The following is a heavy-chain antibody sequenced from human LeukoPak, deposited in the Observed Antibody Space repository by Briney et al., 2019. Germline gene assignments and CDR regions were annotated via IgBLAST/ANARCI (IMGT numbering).Heavy chain of an antibody. CDR2: INPNSGGT. J-gene: IGHJ4*02. CDR1: GYTFTGYY. Sequence: GASVKVSCKASGYTFTGYYTRWVRQAPGQGLEWMGWINPNSGGTNYAQKFQGRVTMTRDTSISTAYMELSRLRSDDTAVYYCARYRYGVHTTFDYWGQGTLVTVSS. CDR3: ARYRYGVHTTFDY. D-gene: IGHD4-17*01. V-gene: IGHV1-2*02.